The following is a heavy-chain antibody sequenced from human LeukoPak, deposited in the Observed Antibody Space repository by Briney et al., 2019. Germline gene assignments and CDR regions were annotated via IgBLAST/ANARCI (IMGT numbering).Heavy chain of an antibody. D-gene: IGHD6-13*01. V-gene: IGHV1-8*01. CDR3: ARFYSSSWYDWFDP. J-gene: IGHJ5*02. CDR2: MNPNSGNT. Sequence: ASVKVSCKASGYTFTSYDINWVRQATGQGLEWMGWMNPNSGNTGYAQKFQGRVTMTRNTSISTAYMELSSLRSEDTAVYYCARFYSSSWYDWFDPWGQGTLVTVSS. CDR1: GYTFTSYD.